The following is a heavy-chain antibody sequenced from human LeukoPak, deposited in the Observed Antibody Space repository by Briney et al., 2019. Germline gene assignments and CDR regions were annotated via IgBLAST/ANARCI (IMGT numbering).Heavy chain of an antibody. D-gene: IGHD3-22*01. CDR1: GGSFSGYY. V-gene: IGHV4-34*01. CDR2: INHSGST. CDR3: ARGRSLKLITMIVVVIGYYFDY. J-gene: IGHJ4*02. Sequence: PSETLSLTCAVYGGSFSGYYWSWIRQPPGKGLEWIGEINHSGSTNYNPSLKSRVTISVDTSKNQFSLKLSSVTAADTAVCYCARGRSLKLITMIVVVIGYYFDYWGQGTLVTVSS.